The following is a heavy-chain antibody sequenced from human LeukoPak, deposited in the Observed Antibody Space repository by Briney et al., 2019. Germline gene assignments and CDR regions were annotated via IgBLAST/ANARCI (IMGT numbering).Heavy chain of an antibody. CDR3: ARAGNYYYYYMDV. CDR2: INHTGGT. V-gene: IGHV4-34*01. J-gene: IGHJ6*03. Sequence: KSSETLSLTRAVYGDSFSGYYWNWIRQPPGKGLEWIGEINHTGGTNYNPSLKSRVTISVDTSKNQFSLKLSSVTAADTAVYYCARAGNYYYYYMDVWGKGTTVTISS. CDR1: GDSFSGYY.